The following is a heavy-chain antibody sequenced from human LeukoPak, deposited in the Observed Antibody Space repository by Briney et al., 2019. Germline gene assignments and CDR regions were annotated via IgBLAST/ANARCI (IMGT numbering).Heavy chain of an antibody. D-gene: IGHD1-1*01. J-gene: IGHJ4*02. Sequence: GGSLRLSCTASGFTFSTYWMSWVRQAPGKGLEWVANTREDGSEKYYVDSVKGRFTIYRDNSKSTLYLQMNSLRPEDTAVYYCAKGGSNNWSFDNWGQGTLVTVSS. V-gene: IGHV3-7*01. CDR1: GFTFSTYW. CDR2: TREDGSEK. CDR3: AKGGSNNWSFDN.